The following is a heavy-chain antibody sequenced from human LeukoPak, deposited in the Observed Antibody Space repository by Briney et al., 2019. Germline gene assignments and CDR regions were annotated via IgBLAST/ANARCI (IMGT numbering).Heavy chain of an antibody. CDR2: IYPGDSDT. D-gene: IGHD3-22*01. V-gene: IGHV5-51*01. J-gene: IGHJ6*02. CDR1: GYSFTSYW. CDR3: ARQVAYYYDSSALFRPYYYYGMDV. Sequence: GESLKISCKGSGYSFTSYWIGWVRQMPGKGLEWMGLIYPGDSDTRYSPSFQGQVTISADKSISTAYLQWSSLKASDTAMYYCARQVAYYYDSSALFRPYYYYGMDVGGQGTTVTVSS.